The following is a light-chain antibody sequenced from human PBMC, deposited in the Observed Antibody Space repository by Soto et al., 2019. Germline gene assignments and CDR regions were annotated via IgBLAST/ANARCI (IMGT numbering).Light chain of an antibody. CDR1: QSVLYSSNNKNY. V-gene: IGKV4-1*01. J-gene: IGKJ4*01. CDR3: QQYYSTLT. Sequence: DIVMTQSPDSLTASLGERATINCKSSQSVLYSSNNKNYLAWYQQKPGQSPKLLIYWASTRESGVPDRFSGSGSGTDFTLTITNLQAEDVADYYCQQYYSTLTFGGGTKVEIK. CDR2: WAS.